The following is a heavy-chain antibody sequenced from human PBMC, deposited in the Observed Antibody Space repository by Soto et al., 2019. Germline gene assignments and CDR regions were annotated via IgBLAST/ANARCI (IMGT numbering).Heavy chain of an antibody. J-gene: IGHJ6*02. CDR1: GLDFSSEA. CDR3: AKVGPSYYYGLDV. CDR2: ISGSGRTI. D-gene: IGHD1-26*01. V-gene: IGHV3-23*01. Sequence: GGSLRLSCAASGLDFSSEAMCWVRQAPGKGLEWVSSISGSGRTIYHADSMRGRFDISRDNSKNSLYLQLNNLRVDDSAVYYCAKVGPSYYYGLDVWGQGTTVTVSS.